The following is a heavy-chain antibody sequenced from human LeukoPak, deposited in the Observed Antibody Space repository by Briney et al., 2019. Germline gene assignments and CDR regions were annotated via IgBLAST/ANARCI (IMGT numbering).Heavy chain of an antibody. J-gene: IGHJ4*02. D-gene: IGHD2-2*01. CDR2: FFLKGST. Sequence: SETLSLTCTVSGYSTTSAYYWGWIRQPPGKGLEWIGSFFLKGSTYYNPSLKSRVTISVDTSKDQFSLTLSSVTAADTAVYYCARVARCTSCFDVDYWGQGTLVTVSS. V-gene: IGHV4-38-2*02. CDR1: GYSTTSAYY. CDR3: ARVARCTSCFDVDY.